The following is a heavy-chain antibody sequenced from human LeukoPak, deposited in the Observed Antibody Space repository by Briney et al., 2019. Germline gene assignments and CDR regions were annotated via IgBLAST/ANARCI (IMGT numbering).Heavy chain of an antibody. CDR1: GGSISSSSYY. CDR3: ARMVVDLNFDY. V-gene: IGHV4-39*01. Sequence: SETLSLTCTVSGGSISSSSYYWGWVRQPPGKGLVYIGTIFYVGDTYYNPSLESRLTISVDTSKNQFSLKLSSVTAADTAVYYCARMVVDLNFDYWGQGTLVTVSS. J-gene: IGHJ4*02. D-gene: IGHD2-15*01. CDR2: IFYVGDT.